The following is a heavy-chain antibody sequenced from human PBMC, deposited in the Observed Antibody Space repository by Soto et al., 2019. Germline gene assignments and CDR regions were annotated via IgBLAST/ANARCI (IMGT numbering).Heavy chain of an antibody. J-gene: IGHJ4*02. CDR2: MSPNSGNT. CDR3: ASPNPQRGSGFLFDY. D-gene: IGHD2-21*01. V-gene: IGHV1-8*02. CDR1: GYTFTNDD. Sequence: ASVKVSCKTSGYTFTNDDINWVRQAAGQGLEWIGWMSPNSGNTGYAQKFQGRVTLTRDTSISTAYMELSSLRSEDTAVYYCASPNPQRGSGFLFDYWGQGTLITVSS.